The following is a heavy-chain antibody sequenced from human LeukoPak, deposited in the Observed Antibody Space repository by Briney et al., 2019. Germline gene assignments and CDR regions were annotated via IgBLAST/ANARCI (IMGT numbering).Heavy chain of an antibody. Sequence: GRSLRLSCAASGFTFSSYAMHWVRQAPGKGLEWVAVISYDGSNKYYADSVKGRFTISRDNSKNTPYLQMNSLRAEDTAVYYCARDKGPLDYWGQGTLVTVSS. CDR1: GFTFSSYA. J-gene: IGHJ4*02. V-gene: IGHV3-30*04. CDR2: ISYDGSNK. CDR3: ARDKGPLDY.